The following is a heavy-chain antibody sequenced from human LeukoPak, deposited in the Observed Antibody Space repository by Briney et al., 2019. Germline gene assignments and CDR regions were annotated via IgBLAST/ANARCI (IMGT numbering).Heavy chain of an antibody. CDR3: ARDFDYGDYSNSGWFDP. J-gene: IGHJ5*02. D-gene: IGHD4-17*01. V-gene: IGHV1-69*05. Sequence: SVKVSCKASGGTFSSYAISWVRQAPGQGLEWLGRIIPIFGTANYAQKFQGRVTITTDESTSTAYMELSSLRSEDTAVYYCARDFDYGDYSNSGWFDPWGQGTLVTVSS. CDR1: GGTFSSYA. CDR2: IIPIFGTA.